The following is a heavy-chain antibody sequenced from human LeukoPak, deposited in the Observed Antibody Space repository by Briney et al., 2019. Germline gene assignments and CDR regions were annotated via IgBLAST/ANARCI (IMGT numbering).Heavy chain of an antibody. J-gene: IGHJ4*02. D-gene: IGHD6-13*01. Sequence: SETLSLTCTVSGGSISSYYWSWIRQPPGKRLEWIGYIYYSGTTNYNPSLKSRVTISVDTSKNQFSLKLSSVTAADTAVYYCARGVYIAAAQYGYWGQGTLVTVSS. V-gene: IGHV4-59*01. CDR2: IYYSGTT. CDR1: GGSISSYY. CDR3: ARGVYIAAAQYGY.